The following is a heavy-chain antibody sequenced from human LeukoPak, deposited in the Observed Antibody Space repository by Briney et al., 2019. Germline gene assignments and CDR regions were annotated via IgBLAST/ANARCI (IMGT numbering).Heavy chain of an antibody. D-gene: IGHD3-22*01. V-gene: IGHV1-2*06. CDR3: ARTYYYGSSGYYSSGWFDP. Sequence: ASVKVSCKASGYTFTGYYMHWVRQAPGQGLEWMGRINPNSGGTNYAQKFQGRVPMTRDTSISTAYMELSRLRSDDTAVYYCARTYYYGSSGYYSSGWFDPWGQGTLVTVSS. J-gene: IGHJ5*02. CDR1: GYTFTGYY. CDR2: INPNSGGT.